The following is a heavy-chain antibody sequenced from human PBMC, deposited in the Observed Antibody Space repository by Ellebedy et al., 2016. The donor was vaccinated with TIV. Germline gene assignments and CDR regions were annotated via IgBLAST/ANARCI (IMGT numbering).Heavy chain of an antibody. Sequence: ASVKVSCKASGGTFSSYAISWVRQAPGQGLEWMGRIIPILGIANYAQKFQGRVTITADKSTSTAYMELSSLRSEDTAVYYCARDRGATFLSEPSPFDYWGQGTLVTVSS. CDR2: IIPILGIA. V-gene: IGHV1-69*04. D-gene: IGHD1-26*01. CDR3: ARDRGATFLSEPSPFDY. J-gene: IGHJ4*02. CDR1: GGTFSSYA.